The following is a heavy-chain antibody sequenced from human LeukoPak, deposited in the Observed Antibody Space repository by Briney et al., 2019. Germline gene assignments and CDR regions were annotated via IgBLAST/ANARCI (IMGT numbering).Heavy chain of an antibody. CDR1: GFTFSSYA. D-gene: IGHD2/OR15-2a*01. J-gene: IGHJ6*03. CDR3: AKDPGSNTLYYYYYYMDV. CDR2: ISGTGGST. V-gene: IGHV3-23*01. Sequence: GGSLRLSCAASGFTFSSYAMNWVRQAPGNGLEWVSAISGTGGSTYYADSVKGRFTISRDNSKNTLYLQMSSLRAEDTAVYYCAKDPGSNTLYYYYYYMDVWGKGTTVTVSS.